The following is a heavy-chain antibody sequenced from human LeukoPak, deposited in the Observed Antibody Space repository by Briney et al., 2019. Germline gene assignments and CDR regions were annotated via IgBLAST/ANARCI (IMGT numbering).Heavy chain of an antibody. CDR1: GGSISNYY. J-gene: IGHJ3*01. V-gene: IGHV4-4*07. CDR2: IHSSGST. CDR3: ARGIATITQDSFDV. D-gene: IGHD1-26*01. Sequence: SETLSLTCTVSGGSISNYYWSWIRQSAGMGLEWIWRIHSSGSTNFNPSLRSRVTMSADTSKHQFSLWLTSVTAADTALYYCARGIATITQDSFDVWGLGTMVTVSS.